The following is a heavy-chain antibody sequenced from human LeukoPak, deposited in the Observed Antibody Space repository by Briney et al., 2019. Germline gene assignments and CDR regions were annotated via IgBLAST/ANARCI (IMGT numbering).Heavy chain of an antibody. CDR3: ARDQGTYTTMVDY. J-gene: IGHJ4*02. CDR2: INAYNGNT. D-gene: IGHD5-18*01. CDR1: GYTFSNYG. V-gene: IGHV1-18*04. Sequence: ASVKVSYKASGYTFSNYGISWVRQAPGQGLEGVGWINAYNGNTNYPQKFQGRVTMTTDTSTNTGYMELRSLRSDDTAVYFCARDQGTYTTMVDYWGQGTLVTVSS.